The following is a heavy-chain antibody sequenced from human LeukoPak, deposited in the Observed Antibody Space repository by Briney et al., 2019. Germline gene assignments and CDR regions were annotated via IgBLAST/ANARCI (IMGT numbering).Heavy chain of an antibody. J-gene: IGHJ4*02. CDR3: AGWAPSRYSGYDFDY. Sequence: GGSLRLSCAASGFTFSSYSMNWVRQAPGKGLEWVSYISSSSSTIYYADSVKGRFTISRDNAKNSLYLQMNSLRAEDTAVYYCAGWAPSRYSGYDFDYWGQGTLVTVSS. V-gene: IGHV3-48*04. CDR1: GFTFSSYS. CDR2: ISSSSSTI. D-gene: IGHD5-12*01.